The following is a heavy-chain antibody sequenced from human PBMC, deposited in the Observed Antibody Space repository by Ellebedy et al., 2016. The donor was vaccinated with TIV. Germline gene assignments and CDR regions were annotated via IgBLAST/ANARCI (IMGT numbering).Heavy chain of an antibody. Sequence: AASVKVSCKASGYIFTTHYMHWVRQAPGQGLEWMGMINPTTGSTTHAQKFQGRVTMTRDTSTRTAHMELSGLRSEDTAVYYCARVYGDPGYGMDVWGQGTTVTVSS. D-gene: IGHD4-17*01. CDR2: INPTTGST. J-gene: IGHJ6*02. CDR1: GYIFTTHY. V-gene: IGHV1-46*01. CDR3: ARVYGDPGYGMDV.